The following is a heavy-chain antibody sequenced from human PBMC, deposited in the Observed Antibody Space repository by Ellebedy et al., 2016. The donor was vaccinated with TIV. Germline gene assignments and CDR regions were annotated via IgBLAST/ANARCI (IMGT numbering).Heavy chain of an antibody. J-gene: IGHJ4*02. CDR3: GRDGYSGSYYYFDY. D-gene: IGHD1-26*01. Sequence: PGGSLRLSCAASGFTVSSNYMSWVRQAPGKGLEWVSVIYSGGSTYYADSVKGRFTISRDNSKNTLYLQMNSLRAEDTAVSYCGRDGYSGSYYYFDYWGQGTLVTVSS. V-gene: IGHV3-66*01. CDR2: IYSGGST. CDR1: GFTVSSNY.